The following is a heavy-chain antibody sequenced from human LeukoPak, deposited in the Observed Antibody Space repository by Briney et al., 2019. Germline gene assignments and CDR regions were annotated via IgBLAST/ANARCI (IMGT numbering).Heavy chain of an antibody. CDR1: GCIVSSNY. CDR3: ATLWFGNTDY. J-gene: IGHJ4*02. V-gene: IGHV3-53*01. Sequence: GALRLPCAVSGCIVSSNYVSWVRPAPGEGLEWVSVIYSGGSTYYADSVKGRFTISRDNSKNTLYLQMNSLRAEDTAVYYCATLWFGNTDYWGQGTLVTVSS. D-gene: IGHD3-10*01. CDR2: IYSGGST.